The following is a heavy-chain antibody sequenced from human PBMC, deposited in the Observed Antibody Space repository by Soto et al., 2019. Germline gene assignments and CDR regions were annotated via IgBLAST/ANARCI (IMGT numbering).Heavy chain of an antibody. V-gene: IGHV4-38-2*02. CDR2: IYHSGST. Sequence: SETLSLTCAVSGYSISSGYYWGWIRQPPGKGLEWIGSIYHSGSTYYNPSLKSRVTISVDTSKNQFSLKLSSVTAADTAVYYCARDMDDGWFDPWGQGPLVT. J-gene: IGHJ5*02. CDR3: ARDMDDGWFDP. D-gene: IGHD2-2*03. CDR1: GYSISSGYY.